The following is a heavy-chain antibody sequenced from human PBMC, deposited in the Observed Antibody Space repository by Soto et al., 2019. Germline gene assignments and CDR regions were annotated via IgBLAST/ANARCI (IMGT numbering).Heavy chain of an antibody. D-gene: IGHD2-21*01. Sequence: PGGSLRLSCAASGFTFSSYAMSWVRQAPGKGLEWVSAISGSGSSTYYADSVKGRFTISRDNSKNTLYLQMNSLRAEDTAIYYCANSEDWSSPSYYYMDVWGKGTTVTVSS. CDR1: GFTFSSYA. CDR2: ISGSGSST. V-gene: IGHV3-23*01. CDR3: ANSEDWSSPSYYYMDV. J-gene: IGHJ6*03.